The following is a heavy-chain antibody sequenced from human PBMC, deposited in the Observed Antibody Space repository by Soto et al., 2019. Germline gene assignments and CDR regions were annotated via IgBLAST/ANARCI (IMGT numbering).Heavy chain of an antibody. D-gene: IGHD3-22*01. CDR3: ARSLIVVVTPSYGVDV. CDR1: GFTFSSYA. J-gene: IGHJ6*02. CDR2: ISYDGSNE. Sequence: GGSLRLSCAASGFTFSSYAMHWVRQSPGKGLEWVALISYDGSNEYYADSVKGRFTISRDNSKNTLSLQMISLRAEDTALYYCARSLIVVVTPSYGVDVWGQGTAVTVSS. V-gene: IGHV3-30-3*01.